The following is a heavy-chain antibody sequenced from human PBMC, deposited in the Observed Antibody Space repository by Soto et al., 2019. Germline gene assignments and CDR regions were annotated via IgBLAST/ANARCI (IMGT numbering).Heavy chain of an antibody. CDR3: ARDREFDYGDYDVWVESNWYFDL. Sequence: GGSLRLSCAASGFTFSSYSMNWVRQAPGKGLEWVSSISSSSSYIYYADSVKGRFTISRDNAKNSLYLQMNSLRAEDTAVYYCARDREFDYGDYDVWVESNWYFDLWGRGTLVTVSS. V-gene: IGHV3-21*01. CDR2: ISSSSSYI. CDR1: GFTFSSYS. D-gene: IGHD4-17*01. J-gene: IGHJ2*01.